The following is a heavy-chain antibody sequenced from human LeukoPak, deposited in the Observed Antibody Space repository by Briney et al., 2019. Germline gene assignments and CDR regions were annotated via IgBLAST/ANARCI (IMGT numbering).Heavy chain of an antibody. Sequence: SETLSLTCTVSGGSISSSSYYWGWIRQPPGKGLEWIGSIYYSGSTYYNPSLKSRVTISVDTSKNQFSLKLSSVTAADTAVYYCAREVGSISGSYSDYWGQGTLVTVSS. J-gene: IGHJ4*02. CDR3: AREVGSISGSYSDY. D-gene: IGHD1-26*01. CDR2: IYYSGST. V-gene: IGHV4-39*07. CDR1: GGSISSSSYY.